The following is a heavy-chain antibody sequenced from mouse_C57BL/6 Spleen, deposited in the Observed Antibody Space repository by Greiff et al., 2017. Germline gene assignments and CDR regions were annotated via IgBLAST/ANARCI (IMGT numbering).Heavy chain of an antibody. CDR2: IHPSDSDT. D-gene: IGHD2-3*01. J-gene: IGHJ4*01. CDR3: AIERAYDGYGYAMDY. V-gene: IGHV1-74*01. CDR1: GYTFTSYW. Sequence: QVQLQQPGAELVKPGAPVKVSCKASGYTFTSYWMHWVKQRPGQGLEWIGRIHPSDSDTNYNQKFKGKATLTVDKSSSTAYKQLSSIASGDAAGYYCAIERAYDGYGYAMDYWGQGTSVTVSS.